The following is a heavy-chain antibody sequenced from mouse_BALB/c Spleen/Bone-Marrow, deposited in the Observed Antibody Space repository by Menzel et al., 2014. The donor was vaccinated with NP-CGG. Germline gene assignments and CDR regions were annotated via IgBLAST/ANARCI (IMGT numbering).Heavy chain of an antibody. D-gene: IGHD1-2*01. CDR2: IRLKSNNYAT. CDR3: TRVLRLLDY. V-gene: IGHV6-6*02. CDR1: GFTFSNYW. J-gene: IGHJ2*02. Sequence: EVKVIESGGGLVQPGGSMKLSCVASGFTFSNYWMNWVRQSPEKGLEWVAEIRLKSNNYATHYAESVKGRFTISRDDSKSSVYLQMNNLRAEDTGIYYCTRVLRLLDYRSQGTSLTVSS.